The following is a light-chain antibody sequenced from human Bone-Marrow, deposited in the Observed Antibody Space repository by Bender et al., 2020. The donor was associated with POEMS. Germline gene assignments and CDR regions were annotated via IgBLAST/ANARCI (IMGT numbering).Light chain of an antibody. CDR2: EDN. Sequence: SYELTQPPSVSVSPGQTARITCSGDALPKRFAYWFQQKSGQAPVLVMYEDNKRPSGIPERFSGSSSGTLATLSIRGAQVEDEADYYCFSTDSSGIHRLFGGGTKLTVL. V-gene: IGLV3-10*01. J-gene: IGLJ2*01. CDR3: FSTDSSGIHRL. CDR1: ALPKRF.